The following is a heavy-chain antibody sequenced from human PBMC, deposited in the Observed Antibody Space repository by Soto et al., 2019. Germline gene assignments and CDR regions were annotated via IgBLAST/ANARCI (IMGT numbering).Heavy chain of an antibody. Sequence: PGGSLRLSCEASGFTFSGFDMHWVRQPTGKGLEWVSTIGTAGDTYYAVSVKGRFTISRDNAKNSLSLQMNSLRAGDTAVYFCARGQEVGAHFSDSWGQGTQVTVSS. CDR1: GFTFSGFD. D-gene: IGHD2-15*01. CDR3: ARGQEVGAHFSDS. CDR2: IGTAGDT. J-gene: IGHJ4*02. V-gene: IGHV3-13*01.